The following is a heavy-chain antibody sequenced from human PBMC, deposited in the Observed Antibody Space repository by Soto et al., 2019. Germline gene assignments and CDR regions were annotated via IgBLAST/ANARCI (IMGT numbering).Heavy chain of an antibody. V-gene: IGHV4-30-4*01. J-gene: IGHJ4*02. D-gene: IGHD4-17*01. CDR1: GASIRDGDYY. CDR3: ARVGYGDYGRGYYFDF. CDR2: IDYTGGT. Sequence: SETLSLTCSVSGASIRDGDYYWSWLRQPPGKGPEWIGIIDYTGGTHYNPTLTGPVSMSVDTSANQFSLKVNFVTAADSAVYYCARVGYGDYGRGYYFDFWGPGILVTVSS.